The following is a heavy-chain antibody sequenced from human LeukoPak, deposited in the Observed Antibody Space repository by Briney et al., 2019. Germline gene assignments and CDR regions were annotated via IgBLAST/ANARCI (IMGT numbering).Heavy chain of an antibody. CDR2: INHSGST. CDR1: GGSFSGYY. D-gene: IGHD6-13*01. Sequence: SETLSLTCAVYGGSFSGYYWSWIRQPPGKGLEWIGEINHSGSTNYNPSLKSRVTISVDTSKYQFSLKLSSVTAADTAVYYCAREYSSSSGPFDYWGQGTLVTVSS. V-gene: IGHV4-34*01. CDR3: AREYSSSSGPFDY. J-gene: IGHJ4*02.